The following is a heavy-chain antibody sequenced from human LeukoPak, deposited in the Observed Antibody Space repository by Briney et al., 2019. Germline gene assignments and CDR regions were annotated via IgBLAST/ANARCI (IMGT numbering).Heavy chain of an antibody. D-gene: IGHD6-19*01. CDR3: ATRSSGWYERASYYYHYIDV. CDR2: ISSSSSTI. V-gene: IGHV3-48*02. Sequence: PGGSLRLSCAASGFTFSTYSMNWVRQAPGKGLEGVSYISSSSSTIYYADSVKGRFTISRDNAKNALYLQMNSLRDEDTAVYYCATRSSGWYERASYYYHYIDVWGKGTTVTVSS. J-gene: IGHJ6*03. CDR1: GFTFSTYS.